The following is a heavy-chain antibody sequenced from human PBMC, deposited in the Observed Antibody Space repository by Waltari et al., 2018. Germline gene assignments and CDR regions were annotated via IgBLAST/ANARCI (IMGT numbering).Heavy chain of an antibody. J-gene: IGHJ6*02. CDR1: GFTFSSYW. Sequence: EAQLVESGGGLVQPGDSLRLYCAASGFTFSSYWINRVRQAPGKGPLWVSRISSDASDPTDADAVKGRYTISRDNAKNTVYLQMNRLRAEDTAVYYCARVSRRTYRSPVPGRHYYFGMDGWSQGTTVTVSS. V-gene: IGHV3-74*03. D-gene: IGHD1-1*01. CDR3: ARVSRRTYRSPVPGRHYYFGMDG. CDR2: ISSDASDP.